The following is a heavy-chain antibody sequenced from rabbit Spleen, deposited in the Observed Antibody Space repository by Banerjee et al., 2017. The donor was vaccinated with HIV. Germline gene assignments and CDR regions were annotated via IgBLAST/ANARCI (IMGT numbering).Heavy chain of an antibody. CDR2: IGAGSSGNT. Sequence: QEQLVESGGGLVKPEGSLTLTCTASGFSFSSSYWICWVRQAPGKGLEWIACIGAGSSGNTYYASWPKGRFTISRASSTTVTLQMTSLTVADTAIYFCARDSATSFSSYGMDLWGPGTLVTVS. D-gene: IGHD1-1*01. CDR1: GFSFSSSYW. J-gene: IGHJ6*01. V-gene: IGHV1S45*01. CDR3: ARDSATSFSSYGMDL.